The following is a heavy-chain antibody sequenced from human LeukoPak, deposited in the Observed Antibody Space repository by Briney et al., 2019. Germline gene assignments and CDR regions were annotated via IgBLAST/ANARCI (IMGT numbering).Heavy chain of an antibody. Sequence: GGSLRLSCAASGFTFSNYGMHWVRQPPGKGLEWVAFIRYDGGIKHYADSVKGRFTLSRDNSKNTLYLQMNSLRAEDTAVYYCANGPHYDILTGFYKVRSHLDYWGQGTLVTVSS. CDR3: ANGPHYDILTGFYKVRSHLDY. J-gene: IGHJ4*02. D-gene: IGHD3-9*01. V-gene: IGHV3-30*02. CDR1: GFTFSNYG. CDR2: IRYDGGIK.